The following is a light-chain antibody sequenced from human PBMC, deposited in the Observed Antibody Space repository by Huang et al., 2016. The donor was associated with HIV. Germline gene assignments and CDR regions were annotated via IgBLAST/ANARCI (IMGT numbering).Light chain of an antibody. CDR3: QQSATLPPT. CDR2: DTS. J-gene: IGKJ3*01. V-gene: IGKV1-33*01. Sequence: DIQMTQSPSSLSASVGDRVTITCQASQGLRKYLNWYQHRPGKAPDLLIYDTSRLKTGVPSRFSGSGSDTFFILTITSLQPEDVATYYCQQSATLPPTFGPGTKVDIK. CDR1: QGLRKY.